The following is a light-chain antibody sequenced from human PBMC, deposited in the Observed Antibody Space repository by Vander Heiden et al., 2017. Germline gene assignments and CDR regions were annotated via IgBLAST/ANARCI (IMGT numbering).Light chain of an antibody. V-gene: IGLV3-21*02. CDR2: EDS. CDR3: QVWDRTSDHVV. CDR1: NIATYS. Sequence: SSVLTQPPSVSVAPVQTASISCGGKNIATYSVHWYQQKPGQAPVLVVYEDSDRPSGIPARFSGSNSGNTATLTISRVEVGDEADYSCQVWDRTSDHVVFGGGTKLTVL. J-gene: IGLJ2*01.